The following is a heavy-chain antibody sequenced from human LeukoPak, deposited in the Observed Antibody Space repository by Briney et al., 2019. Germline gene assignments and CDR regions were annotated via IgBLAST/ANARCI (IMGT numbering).Heavy chain of an antibody. CDR1: GGSISSYY. CDR3: GRGYWSGGLCFDFDY. CDR2: IYTSGST. D-gene: IGHD2-15*01. V-gene: IGHV4-4*07. J-gene: IGHJ4*02. Sequence: SETLSLTCTVSGGSISSYYWSWIRQPAGKGLEWIGRIYTSGSTNYNPSLKSRVTMSVDTSKNHFSLKLNSVTAADTAVYYCGRGYWSGGLCFDFDYWGQGTLVNVSS.